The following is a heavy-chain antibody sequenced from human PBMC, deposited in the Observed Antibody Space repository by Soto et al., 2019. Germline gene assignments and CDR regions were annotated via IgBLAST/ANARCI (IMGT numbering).Heavy chain of an antibody. D-gene: IGHD3-9*01. CDR2: IYYSGTT. V-gene: IGHV4-31*03. Sequence: QVQLQASGPGLVKPSQTLSLTCTVSGDSLSSGGYYWSSSRQHPEKGLEWIGYIYYSGTTYYNPSLESRVSISADTSENQFALKVNSVTVADSAVYYCACTYFTGIRGPFDYWGLGTLVTVSS. CDR1: GDSLSSGGYY. CDR3: ACTYFTGIRGPFDY. J-gene: IGHJ4*02.